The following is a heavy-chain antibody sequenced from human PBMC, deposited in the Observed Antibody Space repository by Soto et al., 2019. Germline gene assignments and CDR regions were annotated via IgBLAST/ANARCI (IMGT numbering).Heavy chain of an antibody. CDR1: GGYIISGGYF. J-gene: IGHJ4*02. CDR2: IYYSGRT. CDR3: ARFAKEENPKVGSWYYFDY. V-gene: IGHV4-31*11. Sequence: PSETLSLTCAVSGGYIISGGYFWSWIRQNPGKGLEWIGNIYYSGRTYYSPSLKSRVTISVDTSKNQFSLKLSSVTAADTAVYYCARFAKEENPKVGSWYYFDYWGQGTQVTVSS. D-gene: IGHD2-21*01.